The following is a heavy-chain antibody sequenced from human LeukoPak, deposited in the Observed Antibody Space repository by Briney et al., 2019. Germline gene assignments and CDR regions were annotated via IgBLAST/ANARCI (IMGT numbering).Heavy chain of an antibody. Sequence: GRSLRLSCAASGFTFSNYAMHWVRQAPGKGLEWVAVTSFDGTDKYYADSVKGRFTISRDNSKNTLYLQMNSLRAEDTAVYYCAKMGTDDYGDYWGQGTLVTVSS. J-gene: IGHJ4*02. CDR2: TSFDGTDK. CDR1: GFTFSNYA. CDR3: AKMGTDDYGDY. V-gene: IGHV3-30-3*02.